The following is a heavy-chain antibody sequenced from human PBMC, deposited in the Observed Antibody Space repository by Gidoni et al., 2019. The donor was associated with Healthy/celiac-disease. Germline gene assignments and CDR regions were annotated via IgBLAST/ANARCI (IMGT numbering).Heavy chain of an antibody. CDR1: GFTFSSYA. Sequence: EVQLLASGGGLVQPGGSLGLSCAPPGFTFSSYAMSWVRQAPGKGLEWVSASSGNGVSTYYADSVKGRFTISRDNSKNTLYLQMNSLRAEDTALYYCAKDFGYWYFDLWGRGTRVTVSS. V-gene: IGHV3-23*01. J-gene: IGHJ2*01. CDR3: AKDFGYWYFDL. D-gene: IGHD3-3*01. CDR2: SSGNGVST.